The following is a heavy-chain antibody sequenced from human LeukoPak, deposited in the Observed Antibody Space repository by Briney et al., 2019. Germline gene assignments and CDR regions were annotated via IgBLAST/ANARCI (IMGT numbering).Heavy chain of an antibody. J-gene: IGHJ5*02. CDR3: ARVAYSSSWPNWFDP. CDR2: IYYSGST. CDR1: GGSISTSNYY. D-gene: IGHD6-13*01. Sequence: PSETLSLTCTVSGGSISTSNYYWGWIRQPPGKGLEWIGYIYYSGSTNYNPSLKSRVTISVDTSKNQFSLKLSSVTAADTAVYYCARVAYSSSWPNWFDPWGQGTLVTVSS. V-gene: IGHV4-61*05.